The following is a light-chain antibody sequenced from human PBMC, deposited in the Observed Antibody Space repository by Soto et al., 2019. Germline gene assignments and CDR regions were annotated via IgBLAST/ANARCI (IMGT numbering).Light chain of an antibody. V-gene: IGLV2-23*02. J-gene: IGLJ1*01. CDR2: EVS. CDR1: SSDVGSYNP. CDR3: CSYAGSSTFSYV. Sequence: QSALTQPASVSGSPGQSITISCTGTSSDVGSYNPVSWYQQHPGKAPKLMIYEVSKRPSGVSNRFSGSKSGNTASLTISGLQAEDEADYCCCSYAGSSTFSYVFGTGTKVTVL.